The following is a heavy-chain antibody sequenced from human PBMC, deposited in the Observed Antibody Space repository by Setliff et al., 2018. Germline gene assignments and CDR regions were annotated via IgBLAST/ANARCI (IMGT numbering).Heavy chain of an antibody. CDR3: ARADYSSALHYFDY. CDR1: GYPFTNYG. V-gene: IGHV1-18*01. Sequence: ASVKVSCKASGYPFTNYGLTWVRQAPGQGLEWMGWVSGHNGHTKYAQNVQGRVTVTTETSTSAAFMELTSLTSDDTAVYYCARADYSSALHYFDYWGLGTLVTVSS. D-gene: IGHD2-2*01. CDR2: VSGHNGHT. J-gene: IGHJ4*02.